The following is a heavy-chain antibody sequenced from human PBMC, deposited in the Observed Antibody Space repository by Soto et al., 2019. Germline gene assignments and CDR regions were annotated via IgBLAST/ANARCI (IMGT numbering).Heavy chain of an antibody. J-gene: IGHJ4*02. CDR2: ISRSGDST. D-gene: IGHD6-19*01. CDR1: GFNFSSYA. V-gene: IGHV3-23*01. CDR3: AKTDKFNPQSSGCANRFDY. Sequence: EVQLLESGGGLVQPGGSLRLSCAASGFNFSSYAMTWVRQAPGKGLEWVSTISRSGDSTYYRDSVKGRFTISRDNSKNTVYLQMNSLRAEDTAGYYCAKTDKFNPQSSGCANRFDYWGQGTLLTVSS.